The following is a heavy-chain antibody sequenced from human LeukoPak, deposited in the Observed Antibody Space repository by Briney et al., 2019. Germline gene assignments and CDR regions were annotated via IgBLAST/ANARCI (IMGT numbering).Heavy chain of an antibody. CDR1: GFTFSSYW. CDR2: VRPDGSVT. Sequence: GGSLRLSCTASGFTFSSYWMSWVRQAPGKGLVWVSRVRPDGSVTRYADSVQGRFTVSRDNAKNTLYLQMNSLRAEDTAVYYCARTDWLDVWGQGTLTTV. V-gene: IGHV3-74*01. CDR3: ARTDWLDV. J-gene: IGHJ5*02.